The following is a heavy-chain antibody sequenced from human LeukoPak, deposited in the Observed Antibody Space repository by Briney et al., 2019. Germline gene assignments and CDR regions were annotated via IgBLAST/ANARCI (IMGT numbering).Heavy chain of an antibody. D-gene: IGHD3-9*01. Sequence: GGSLRLSCAASGFTFSNYGMDWVRQAPGKGLEWVSGVSNRDGRACYADSVKGRFTVSRDNSRGTLHLQMSSLRAEDTALYYCASGMSLTGDGPFDFWGQGTLVTVSS. V-gene: IGHV3-23*01. CDR3: ASGMSLTGDGPFDF. J-gene: IGHJ4*02. CDR1: GFTFSNYG. CDR2: VSNRDGRA.